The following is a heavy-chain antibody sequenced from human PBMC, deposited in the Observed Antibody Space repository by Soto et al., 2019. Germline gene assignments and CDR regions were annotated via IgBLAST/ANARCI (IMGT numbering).Heavy chain of an antibody. D-gene: IGHD2-21*02. CDR2: ISWNSGTI. V-gene: IGHV3-9*01. CDR3: AKSTVGTANDMGV. J-gene: IGHJ6*02. Sequence: EVQVVESGGGLVQPGRSLRLSCAASGFSFDDYAMHWVRQAPGEGLEWVSGISWNSGTIGYADSVKGRFTISRDNAKNSLYLQMNSLRAEDTPLYYCAKSTVGTANDMGVWGQGTTVTVSS. CDR1: GFSFDDYA.